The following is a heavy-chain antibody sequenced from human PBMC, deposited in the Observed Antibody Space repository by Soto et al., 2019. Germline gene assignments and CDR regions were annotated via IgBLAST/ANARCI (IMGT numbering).Heavy chain of an antibody. J-gene: IGHJ4*02. CDR3: AKVPVGATGRFDY. CDR1: GFTFSNYA. CDR2: ISGSGGST. V-gene: IGHV3-23*01. D-gene: IGHD1-26*01. Sequence: LRLSCAGSGFTFSNYAMSWVRQAPGKGLAWVSAISGSGGSTYYADSVKGRFTISRDNSKNTLYLQMNSLRAEDTALYYCAKVPVGATGRFDYWGQGTLVTVSS.